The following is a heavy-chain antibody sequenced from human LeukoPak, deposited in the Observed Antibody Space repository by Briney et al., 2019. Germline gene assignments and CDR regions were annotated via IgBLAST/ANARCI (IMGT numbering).Heavy chain of an antibody. D-gene: IGHD3-9*01. Sequence: PGGSLRLSCAASGFTFDDYAMHWVRQAPGKGLEWVSGISWNSGSIGYADSVKGRFTISRDNAKNSLYLQMNSLRAEDTAVYYCARGTYDILTGYFHGLVSEFDYWGQGTLVTVSS. CDR1: GFTFDDYA. CDR3: ARGTYDILTGYFHGLVSEFDY. J-gene: IGHJ4*02. V-gene: IGHV3-9*01. CDR2: ISWNSGSI.